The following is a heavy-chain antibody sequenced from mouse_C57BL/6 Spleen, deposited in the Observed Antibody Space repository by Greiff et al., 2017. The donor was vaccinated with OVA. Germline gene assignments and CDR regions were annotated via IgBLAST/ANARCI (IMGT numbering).Heavy chain of an antibody. CDR2: IDPENGDT. J-gene: IGHJ2*01. Sequence: EVQLQQSGAELVRPGASVKLSCTASGFNIKDDYMHWVKQRPEQGLEWIGWIDPENGDTEYASKFQGKATITAETSSNTAYLQLSSLTSEDTAVYYCTTTVTTGGYFDYWGQGTTLTVSS. CDR1: GFNIKDDY. V-gene: IGHV14-4*01. D-gene: IGHD2-2*01. CDR3: TTTVTTGGYFDY.